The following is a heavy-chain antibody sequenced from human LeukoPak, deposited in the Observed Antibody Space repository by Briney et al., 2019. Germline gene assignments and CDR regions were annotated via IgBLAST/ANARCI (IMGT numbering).Heavy chain of an antibody. V-gene: IGHV1-18*01. CDR3: ARSIYYGSGSYLSRNSWGGYFDL. CDR2: ISAYNGNT. D-gene: IGHD3-10*01. CDR1: GYTFTSYG. J-gene: IGHJ2*01. Sequence: ASVKVSCKASGYTFTSYGISWVRQAPGQGLEWMGWISAYNGNTNYAQKLQGRVTMTTDTSTSTAYMELRSLRSDDTAVYYCARSIYYGSGSYLSRNSWGGYFDLWGRGTLVTVSS.